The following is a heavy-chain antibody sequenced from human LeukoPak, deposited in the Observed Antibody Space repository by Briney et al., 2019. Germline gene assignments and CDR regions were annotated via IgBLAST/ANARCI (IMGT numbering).Heavy chain of an antibody. J-gene: IGHJ4*02. Sequence: SETLSLTCAVYGGSFSGYYWSWIRQPPGKGLEWIGEINHSGSTNYNPSLKSRVTISVDTSKNQFSLKLSSVTAADTAVYYCASRRYYYGSGSYFSPFDYWGQGTLVTVSS. V-gene: IGHV4-34*01. CDR1: GGSFSGYY. D-gene: IGHD3-10*01. CDR2: INHSGST. CDR3: ASRRYYYGSGSYFSPFDY.